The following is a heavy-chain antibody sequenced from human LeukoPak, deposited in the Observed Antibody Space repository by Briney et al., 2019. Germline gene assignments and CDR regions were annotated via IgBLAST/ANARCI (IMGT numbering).Heavy chain of an antibody. CDR1: GFTFSSYA. J-gene: IGHJ3*02. CDR2: ISYDGSNK. CDR3: ASGTVSGRDGLFGAFDI. Sequence: QPGGSLRLSCAASGFTFSSYAMHWVRQAPGKGLEWVAVISYDGSNKYYAHSVKGRFTISRDNAKNSLYLQMNSLRAEDTALYYCASGTVSGRDGLFGAFDIWGQGTMVTVSS. V-gene: IGHV3-30*04. D-gene: IGHD1-1*01.